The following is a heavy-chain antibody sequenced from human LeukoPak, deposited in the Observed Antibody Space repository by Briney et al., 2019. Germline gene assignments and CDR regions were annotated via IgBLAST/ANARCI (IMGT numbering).Heavy chain of an antibody. CDR2: IKQDGSEK. CDR1: GFTFSSYW. Sequence: PGGSLRLSCAASGFTFSSYWMSWVRQAPGKGLEWVANIKQDGSEKYYVDSVKGRFTISRDNAKNMLYLQMNSLRAEDTAVYYCAKGFHSGSFNELDYWGQGTLVTVSS. D-gene: IGHD1-26*01. CDR3: AKGFHSGSFNELDY. V-gene: IGHV3-7*03. J-gene: IGHJ4*02.